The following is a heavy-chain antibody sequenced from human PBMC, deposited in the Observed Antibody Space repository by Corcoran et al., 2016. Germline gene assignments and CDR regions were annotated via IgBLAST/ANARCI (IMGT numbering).Heavy chain of an antibody. D-gene: IGHD1-7*01. CDR1: GFTFSSYG. Sequence: QVQLVESGGGVVQPGRSLRLSCVVSGFTFSSYGIHWVRQAPVKGLEWVAVISHDGSTKYYADSVKGRFTISRDNSKNTLYLQMNSLTFEDTAVYYCARDRGMMGSLELDNYHFGKDVWGQGTTVTVSS. V-gene: IGHV3-30*03. CDR2: ISHDGSTK. CDR3: ARDRGMMGSLELDNYHFGKDV. J-gene: IGHJ6*02.